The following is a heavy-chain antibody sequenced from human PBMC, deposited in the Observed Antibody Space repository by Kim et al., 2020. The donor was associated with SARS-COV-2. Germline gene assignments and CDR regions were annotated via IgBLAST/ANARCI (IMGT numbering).Heavy chain of an antibody. CDR1: GFNFNIYS. J-gene: IGHJ4*02. CDR3: ATSNGGLDH. Sequence: GGSLRLSCTGSGFNFNIYSMNWVRQAPGKGLEWISYITGSSSNIQYTDSLKGRVTMSRDNAKQSFFLQMNSLRDEDTAGYYCATSNGGLDHWGQGTLVTVSS. V-gene: IGHV3-48*02. CDR2: ITGSSSNI. D-gene: IGHD2-8*01.